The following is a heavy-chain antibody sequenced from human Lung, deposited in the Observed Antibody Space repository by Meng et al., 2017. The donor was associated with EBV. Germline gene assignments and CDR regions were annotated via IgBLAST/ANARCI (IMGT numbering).Heavy chain of an antibody. D-gene: IGHD2-8*01. CDR2: VTHSSSSI. CDR1: GFTFSSYS. CDR3: VRNGANMEDLDY. Sequence: EVQLVESGXXLVKPGGSLRLACAASGFTFSSYSMNWVRQAPGKGLEWVSSVTHSSSSIYYALSVKGRFTISRDNAKNSLYLQMNSLRNEDTAVYYCVRNGANMEDLDYWGQGTLVTVSS. V-gene: IGHV3-21*01. J-gene: IGHJ4*02.